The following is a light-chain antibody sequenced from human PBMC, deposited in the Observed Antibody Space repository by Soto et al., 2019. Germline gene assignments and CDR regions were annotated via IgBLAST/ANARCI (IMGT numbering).Light chain of an antibody. CDR3: SAYAGSPYLYV. CDR1: ISDVGNYNL. CDR2: EGT. V-gene: IGLV2-14*02. J-gene: IGLJ1*01. Sequence: QSSRNLPASVSGSPGQSITISCTGTISDVGNYNLVSWFQQHPGKAPKLMIYEGTKRPSGVSNRFSGSKSGNTASLTVSGLQAEDEADYYCSAYAGSPYLYVFGSGTKVTVL.